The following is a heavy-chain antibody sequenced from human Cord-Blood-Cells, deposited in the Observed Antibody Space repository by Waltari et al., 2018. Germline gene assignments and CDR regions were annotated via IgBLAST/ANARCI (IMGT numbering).Heavy chain of an antibody. Sequence: QVQLVQSGAEVKKPESSVKVSCKASGGTFSSYAISRLRPAPGQGLEWMGRCIPILGIANYAQKFQGRVTITADKSTSTAYMELSSLRSEDTAVYYCATSKRTLYWYFDRWGRGTLVTVSS. CDR3: ATSKRTLYWYFDR. CDR1: GGTFSSYA. D-gene: IGHD1-7*01. CDR2: CIPILGIA. V-gene: IGHV1-69*09. J-gene: IGHJ2*01.